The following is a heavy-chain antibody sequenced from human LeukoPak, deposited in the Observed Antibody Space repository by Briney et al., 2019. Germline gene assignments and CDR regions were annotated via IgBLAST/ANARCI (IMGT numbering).Heavy chain of an antibody. V-gene: IGHV1-2*02. J-gene: IGHJ4*02. CDR1: GCTFTGYF. CDR3: GRDIRDSLDY. D-gene: IGHD2-21*01. CDR2: INPDSGGT. Sequence: ASVKVSCKASGCTFTGYFMHWVRQAPGQGLEWMGWINPDSGGTNFAQKFQGRVTMTRDTSISTAYMELSRLRSDDTAVYYCGRDIRDSLDYGGQGTLVTVSS.